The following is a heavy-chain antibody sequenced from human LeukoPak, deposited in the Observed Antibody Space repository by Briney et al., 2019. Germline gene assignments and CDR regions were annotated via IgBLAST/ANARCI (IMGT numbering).Heavy chain of an antibody. J-gene: IGHJ4*02. D-gene: IGHD7-27*01. V-gene: IGHV3-15*01. Sequence: PGGSLRLSCAASGFTFSDYYMSWIRQAPGKGLERIGRITSKTSGGTPLYPAPVKDRFTISRDDSKNTVDLQINSLQTEDTAVYYCTTGNWGSFSYWGQGTLVTVSS. CDR3: TTGNWGSFSY. CDR2: ITSKTSGGTP. CDR1: GFTFSDYY.